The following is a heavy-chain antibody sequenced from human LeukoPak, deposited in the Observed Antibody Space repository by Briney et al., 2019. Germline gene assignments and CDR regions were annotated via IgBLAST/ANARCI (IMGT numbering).Heavy chain of an antibody. CDR3: ARGVAHYYDSSSPFDY. CDR1: GGSISSGSYY. V-gene: IGHV4-39*07. CDR2: INPRGST. Sequence: PSQTLSLTSTVSGGSISSGSYYWSWIRQPPGKGLEWIGEINPRGSTNYNPSLKSRTTISVATSNNQFSLKLSSVTAADTAVYYCARGVAHYYDSSSPFDYWGQGTLVTVSS. J-gene: IGHJ4*02. D-gene: IGHD3-22*01.